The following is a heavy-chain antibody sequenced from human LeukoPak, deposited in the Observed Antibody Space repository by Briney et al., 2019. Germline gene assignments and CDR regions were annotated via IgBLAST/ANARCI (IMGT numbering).Heavy chain of an antibody. CDR2: IYYSGST. CDR3: VRVYYGSGSYFNRFET. D-gene: IGHD3-10*01. CDR1: GASISSGDYF. Sequence: SETLSLTCSVSGASISSGDYFWSWVRQPPGGGLGWIGYIYYSGSTYYNPSRESRVATAVNPSTNLFSLKLSSVTAAETAVYYCVRVYYGSGSYFNRFETWGQGTLVTVSS. J-gene: IGHJ5*02. V-gene: IGHV4-30-4*08.